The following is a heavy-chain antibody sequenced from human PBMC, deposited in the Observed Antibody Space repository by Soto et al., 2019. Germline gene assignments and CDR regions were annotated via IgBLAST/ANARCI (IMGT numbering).Heavy chain of an antibody. CDR2: IYTTGSV. J-gene: IGHJ5*02. V-gene: IGHV4-4*07. CDR3: VRDRLNWFDP. CDR1: GASTTSYY. Sequence: PSETLSLTCNGSGASTTSYYWSLIRQSAGKGLEWIGRIYTTGSVNYNPSLRSRVTMSRDSSKNQLSLKLTSVTAADTAVYYCVRDRLNWFDPWGQGVGVTVSS.